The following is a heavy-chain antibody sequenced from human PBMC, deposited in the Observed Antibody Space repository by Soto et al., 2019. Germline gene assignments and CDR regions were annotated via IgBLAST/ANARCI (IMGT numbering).Heavy chain of an antibody. CDR2: ISAYNGNT. J-gene: IGHJ6*02. V-gene: IGHV1-18*01. CDR1: GYTFTSYG. Sequence: ASVKVSCKASGYTFTSYGISWVRQAPGQGLEWMGWISAYNGNTNYAQKLQGRVTMTTDTSTSTAYMELRSLRSDDTAVYYCARGVDTAMALYYYYGMDVWGQGTTVTVSS. D-gene: IGHD5-18*01. CDR3: ARGVDTAMALYYYYGMDV.